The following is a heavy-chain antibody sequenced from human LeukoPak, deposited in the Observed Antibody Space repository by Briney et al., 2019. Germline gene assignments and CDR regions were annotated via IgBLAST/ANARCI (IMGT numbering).Heavy chain of an antibody. V-gene: IGHV3-66*01. D-gene: IGHD3-10*01. Sequence: PGGSLRLSCAASEFSVGSNYMTWVRQAPGKGLEWVSLIYSGGSTYYADSVKGRFTISRDNSKNTLYLQMNSLRAEDTAVYYCAKGHYGSGPTTLVDPWGQGTLVTVSS. CDR1: EFSVGSNY. CDR3: AKGHYGSGPTTLVDP. J-gene: IGHJ5*02. CDR2: IYSGGST.